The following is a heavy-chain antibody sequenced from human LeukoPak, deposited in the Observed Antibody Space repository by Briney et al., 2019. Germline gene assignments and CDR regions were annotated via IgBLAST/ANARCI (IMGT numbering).Heavy chain of an antibody. D-gene: IGHD6-13*01. V-gene: IGHV3-30-3*01. CDR1: GSTFSSYA. CDR2: ISYDGSNK. J-gene: IGHJ4*02. CDR3: ARDQVRGYSSSLDY. Sequence: GRSLRLSCAASGSTFSSYAMHWVRQAPGKGLEWVAVISYDGSNKYYADSVKGRFTISRDNSKNTLYLQMNSLRAEDTAVYYCARDQVRGYSSSLDYWGQGTLVTVSS.